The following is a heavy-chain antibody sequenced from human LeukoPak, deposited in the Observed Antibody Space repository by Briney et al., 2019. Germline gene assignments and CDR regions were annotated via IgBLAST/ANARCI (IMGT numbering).Heavy chain of an antibody. CDR3: ARDPGGKTPVPAASALSNYYYYMDV. J-gene: IGHJ6*03. Sequence: ASVKVSCKASGYTFTGYYMHWVRQAPGQGLEWMGWINPNSGGTNYAQKFQGRVTMTKDTSISTAYMELSRLRSDDTAVYYCARDPGGKTPVPAASALSNYYYYMDVWGKGATVTVSS. D-gene: IGHD2-2*01. V-gene: IGHV1-2*02. CDR2: INPNSGGT. CDR1: GYTFTGYY.